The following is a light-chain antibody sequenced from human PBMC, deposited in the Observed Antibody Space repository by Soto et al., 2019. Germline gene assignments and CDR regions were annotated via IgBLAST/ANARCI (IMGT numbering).Light chain of an antibody. CDR2: DVS. J-gene: IGLJ2*01. V-gene: IGLV2-14*03. CDR1: SSDVGGYNY. Sequence: QSALTQPASVSGSPGQSITISCTGTSSDVGGYNYVSWYQQYPGKAPKLMIYDVSNRPSGVSNRVSGSKSGNTASLTISGLQAEDEGDYYCSSFSGSNTLLLFGGGTKLTVL. CDR3: SSFSGSNTLLL.